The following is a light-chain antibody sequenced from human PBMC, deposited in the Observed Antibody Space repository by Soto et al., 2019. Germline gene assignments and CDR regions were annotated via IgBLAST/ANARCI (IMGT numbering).Light chain of an antibody. CDR1: QSVSNNY. CDR3: QQSGSSPLT. CDR2: GAS. Sequence: EIVLTQSPGTLSLSPGERATLSCRASQSVSNNYLAWYQQKPGQAPRLLIYGASSRATGIPDRFSGSGSATDFTLTISRLEPEDFAVYFCQQSGSSPLTFGRGTKVDIK. J-gene: IGKJ4*01. V-gene: IGKV3-20*01.